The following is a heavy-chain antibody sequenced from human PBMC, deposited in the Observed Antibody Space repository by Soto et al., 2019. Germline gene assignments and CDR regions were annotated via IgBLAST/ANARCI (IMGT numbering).Heavy chain of an antibody. Sequence: PGWSLRLACASSVFTFINAWMSWVRQAPGKGLEWVGRIKSKTDGGTTDYAAPVKGRFTISRDDSKNTLYLQMNSLKTEDTAVYYCTTYYYDSSGYYVDYWGQGTLVTVSS. CDR3: TTYYYDSSGYYVDY. CDR2: IKSKTDGGTT. D-gene: IGHD3-22*01. J-gene: IGHJ4*02. V-gene: IGHV3-15*01. CDR1: VFTFINAW.